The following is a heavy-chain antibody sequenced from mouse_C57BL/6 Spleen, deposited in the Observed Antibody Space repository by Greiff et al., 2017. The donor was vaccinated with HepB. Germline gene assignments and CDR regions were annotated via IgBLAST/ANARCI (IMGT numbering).Heavy chain of an antibody. CDR3: AKHYGSSYGYFDV. D-gene: IGHD1-1*01. CDR2: IWRGGST. CDR1: GFSLTSYG. Sequence: VQLQQSGPGLVQPSQSLSITCTVSGFSLTSYGVHWVRQSPGKGLEWLGVIWRGGSTDYNAAFMSRLSITKDNSKSQVFFKMNSLQADDTAIYYCAKHYGSSYGYFDVWGTGTTVTVSS. J-gene: IGHJ1*03. V-gene: IGHV2-5*01.